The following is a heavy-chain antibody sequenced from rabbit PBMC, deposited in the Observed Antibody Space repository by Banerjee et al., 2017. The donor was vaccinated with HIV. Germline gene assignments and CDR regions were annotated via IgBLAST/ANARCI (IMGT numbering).Heavy chain of an antibody. Sequence: QEQLKETGGGLVQPGGSLTLSCKASGFDFSSYYMSWVRQAPGKGLEWIASIDSAGVSTYYASWAKGRFTISKTSSTTVTLQMTSLTAADTATYFCARDSYDDYGDLNLWGPGTLVTV. CDR3: ARDSYDDYGDLNL. CDR1: GFDFSSYY. D-gene: IGHD2-1*01. CDR2: IDSAGVST. V-gene: IGHV1S45*01. J-gene: IGHJ4*01.